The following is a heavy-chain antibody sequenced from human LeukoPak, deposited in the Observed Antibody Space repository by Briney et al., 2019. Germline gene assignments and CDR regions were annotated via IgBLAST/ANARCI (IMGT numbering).Heavy chain of an antibody. CDR3: ARGVYDSSGYYEHYYYYGMDV. V-gene: IGHV1-8*01. J-gene: IGHJ6*02. D-gene: IGHD3-22*01. CDR2: MSPNSGNT. CDR1: RYTFSNYD. Sequence: ASVKVSCKASRYTFSNYDINWVRQATGQGLEWMGWMSPNSGNTGYAQKFQGRVTITADESTSTAYMELSSLRSEDTAVYYCARGVYDSSGYYEHYYYYGMDVWGQGTTVTVSS.